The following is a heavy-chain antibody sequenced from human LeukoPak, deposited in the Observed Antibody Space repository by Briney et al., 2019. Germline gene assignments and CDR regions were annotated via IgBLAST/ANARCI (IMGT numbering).Heavy chain of an antibody. CDR3: AKSAVRDYASGVDYFDY. Sequence: GGSLRLSCAASGFTFSSYGIHWVRQAPGKGLEWVAFIRFDGAYKHTANSVKGRFTISRDNAQNAVYLYMNTLRTEDTAVYYCAKSAVRDYASGVDYFDYWGQGTLVSVSS. J-gene: IGHJ4*02. D-gene: IGHD3-10*01. CDR2: IRFDGAYK. CDR1: GFTFSSYG. V-gene: IGHV3-30*02.